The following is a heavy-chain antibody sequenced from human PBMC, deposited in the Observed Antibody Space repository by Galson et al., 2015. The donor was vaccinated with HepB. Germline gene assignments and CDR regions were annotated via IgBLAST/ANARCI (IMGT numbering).Heavy chain of an antibody. CDR1: GGSFSGYY. Sequence: ETLSLTCDVHGGSFSGYYWSWIRQPPGKGLEWIGEINHSGYTSSNPSLKSRVTISVDRSKNQLSLTLGSVTAADTAVYYCARLGSSWRDYYYYAMDVWGQGTTVTVSS. CDR3: ARLGSSWRDYYYYAMDV. V-gene: IGHV4-34*01. CDR2: INHSGYT. J-gene: IGHJ6*02. D-gene: IGHD6-13*01.